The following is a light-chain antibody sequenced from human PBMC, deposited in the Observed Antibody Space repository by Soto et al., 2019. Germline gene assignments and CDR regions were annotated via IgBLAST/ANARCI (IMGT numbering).Light chain of an antibody. Sequence: QAVVTQEPSFSVSPGGTVTLTCGLSSGSVSTSYYPRWYQQTPGQAPRTLIYSTNTRSSGVPDRFSGSILGNKAALTITGAQEDDEYDYYCVLYMGSGISVFGGGTKLTVL. V-gene: IGLV8-61*01. CDR2: STN. CDR1: SGSVSTSYY. CDR3: VLYMGSGISV. J-gene: IGLJ2*01.